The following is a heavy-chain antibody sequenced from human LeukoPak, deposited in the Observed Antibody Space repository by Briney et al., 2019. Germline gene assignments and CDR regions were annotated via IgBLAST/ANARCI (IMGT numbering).Heavy chain of an antibody. CDR1: GGSISSYY. CDR3: ARLGYGGKSGRGYYYYYYMDV. J-gene: IGHJ6*03. CDR2: IYTSGST. Sequence: PSETLSLTCTVSGGSISSYYWSWIRQPPGKGLGWVGYIYTSGSTHYNPSLKSRVTISVDTSKNQVTLKLSPVTAAETAGDYWARLGYGGKSGRGYYYYYYMDVWGKGTTVTVSS. D-gene: IGHD4-23*01. V-gene: IGHV4-4*09.